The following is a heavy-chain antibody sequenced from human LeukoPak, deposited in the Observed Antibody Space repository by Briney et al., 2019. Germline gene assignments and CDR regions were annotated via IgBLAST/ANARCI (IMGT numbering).Heavy chain of an antibody. D-gene: IGHD3-3*01. V-gene: IGHV3-7*01. CDR3: ARVSAEWFLFY. CDR1: GFTFSGVG. CDR2: IKEDGSGK. Sequence: PGGSLRLSCAASGFTFSGVGMSWVRRAPGKGLEWVANIKEDGSGKYYVDSVKGRFTISRDNAKNALYLQMNSLRDEDTAVYNCARVSAEWFLFYWGHGTLVTVSS. J-gene: IGHJ4*01.